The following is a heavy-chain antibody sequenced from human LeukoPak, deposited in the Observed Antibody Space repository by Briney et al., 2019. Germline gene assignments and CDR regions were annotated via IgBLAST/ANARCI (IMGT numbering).Heavy chain of an antibody. Sequence: ASVKVSCKASGYTFTGYYMHWVRQAPGQGLDWMGIINPSGGRTNYAHKFQGRVTMTRDMSTSTVYMELSSLRAEDTAVYYCAKDPYYDFWSGYPFDYWGQGTLVTVSS. J-gene: IGHJ4*02. D-gene: IGHD3-3*01. CDR1: GYTFTGYY. V-gene: IGHV1-46*01. CDR3: AKDPYYDFWSGYPFDY. CDR2: INPSGGRT.